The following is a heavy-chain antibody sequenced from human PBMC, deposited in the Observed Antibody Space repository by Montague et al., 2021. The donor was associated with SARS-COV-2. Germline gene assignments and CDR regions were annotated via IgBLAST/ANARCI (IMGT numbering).Heavy chain of an antibody. V-gene: IGHV3-33*08. CDR2: IWYDGSNK. CDR1: GFTFSSYS. Sequence: SLRLSCAASGFTFSSYSMNWVRQAPGKGLEWVALIWYDGSNKYYSDSVKGRFTISRDNSKNTLYLQMNSLRAEDTAVYYCARDKPLWYFDLWGRGTLVTVSS. J-gene: IGHJ2*01. CDR3: ARDKPLWYFDL.